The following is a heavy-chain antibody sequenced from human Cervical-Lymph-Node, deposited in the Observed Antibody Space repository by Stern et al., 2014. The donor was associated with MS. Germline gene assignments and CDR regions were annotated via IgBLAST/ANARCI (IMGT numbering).Heavy chain of an antibody. Sequence: VQLEESGAEVKKPGASVKVSCKASGYTFTTYYIHWVRQAPGQGLEWMGIINPSDGSTTYAKNFQGRVAMTRDTSTSTVAMELTSLRSEDTAVFYCARELVDGRVGGPGSSDYWGQGTLVTVSS. D-gene: IGHD1-26*01. CDR3: ARELVDGRVGGPGSSDY. CDR2: INPSDGST. V-gene: IGHV1-46*03. CDR1: GYTFTTYY. J-gene: IGHJ4*02.